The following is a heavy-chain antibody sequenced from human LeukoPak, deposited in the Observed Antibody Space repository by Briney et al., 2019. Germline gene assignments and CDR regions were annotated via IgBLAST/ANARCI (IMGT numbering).Heavy chain of an antibody. CDR3: ARVTYYYGSGSYLYDY. Sequence: GGSLRLSCAASGFTFSSYAMHWVRQAPGKGLEWVAVISYDGSNKYYADSVKGRFTISRDNSKNTLYLQMNSLRAEDTAVYYCARVTYYYGSGSYLYDYWGQGTLVTVSS. CDR2: ISYDGSNK. V-gene: IGHV3-30*04. D-gene: IGHD3-10*01. CDR1: GFTFSSYA. J-gene: IGHJ4*02.